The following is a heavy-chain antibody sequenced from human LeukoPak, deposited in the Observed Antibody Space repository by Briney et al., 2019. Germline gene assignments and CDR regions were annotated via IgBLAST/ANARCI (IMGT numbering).Heavy chain of an antibody. D-gene: IGHD1-1*01. Sequence: GGSLRLSCAASGFTFHYNWMTWVRQAPGKGLEWVADIKQDGSEKHYEDSVKGRFTISRDNAKKSLYLQMNSLRAEDTAVYYCARDPTTYNWNVEAFDIWGQGTMVTVSS. CDR3: ARDPTTYNWNVEAFDI. CDR2: IKQDGSEK. CDR1: GFTFHYNW. J-gene: IGHJ3*02. V-gene: IGHV3-7*01.